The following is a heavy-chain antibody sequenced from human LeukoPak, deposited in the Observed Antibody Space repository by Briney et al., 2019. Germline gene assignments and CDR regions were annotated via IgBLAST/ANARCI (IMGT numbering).Heavy chain of an antibody. Sequence: PGGSLRLSCAASGFTFSRHPMNWVRQAPGKGLEWVSYISPGTIYYADSVKGRFTISRDNAKNSLCLQMNSLRAEDTAVYYCTRDGRVAYEMDVWGQGTTVTVSS. CDR3: TRDGRVAYEMDV. D-gene: IGHD2-15*01. J-gene: IGHJ6*02. CDR2: ISPGTI. CDR1: GFTFSRHP. V-gene: IGHV3-48*01.